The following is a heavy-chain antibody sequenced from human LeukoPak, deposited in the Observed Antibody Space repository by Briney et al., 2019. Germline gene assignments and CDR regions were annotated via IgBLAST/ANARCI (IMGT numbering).Heavy chain of an antibody. CDR1: GFTFSSYT. V-gene: IGHV3-21*01. Sequence: GGSLRLSCAASGFTFSSYTMTWVRQAPGKGLEWVSSISGSSSYIYYADSVKGRFTISRDNAKNSLFLQMNSLRAEDTAVYYCARVRSSGDYWGQGTLVTVSS. J-gene: IGHJ4*02. D-gene: IGHD3-22*01. CDR2: ISGSSSYI. CDR3: ARVRSSGDY.